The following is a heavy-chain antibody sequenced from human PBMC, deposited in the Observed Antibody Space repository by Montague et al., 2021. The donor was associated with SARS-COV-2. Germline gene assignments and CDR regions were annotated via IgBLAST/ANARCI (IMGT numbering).Heavy chain of an antibody. CDR2: IDWDDDK. CDR1: GFSLSTSGMC. CDR3: ARVRYFDTTFDY. V-gene: IGHV2-70*01. Sequence: PALMKPTQTLTLTCTFSGFSLSTSGMCVSWIRQPPGKALEWLALIDWDDDKFYSTSLKTRLTISKDASKNQVVLTMTNMDPVDTATYYCARVRYFDTTFDYWDQGTLVTVSS. J-gene: IGHJ4*02. D-gene: IGHD3-9*01.